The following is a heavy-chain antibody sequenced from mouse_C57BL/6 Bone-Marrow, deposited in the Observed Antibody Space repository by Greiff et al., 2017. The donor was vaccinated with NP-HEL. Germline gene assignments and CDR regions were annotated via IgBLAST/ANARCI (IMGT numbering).Heavy chain of an antibody. CDR2: ISNGGGST. CDR3: ARHGGLLPYAMDY. CDR1: GFTFSDYY. J-gene: IGHJ4*01. V-gene: IGHV5-12*01. Sequence: EVQLVESGGGLVQPGGSLKLSCAASGFTFSDYYMYWVRQTPEKRLEWVAYISNGGGSTYYPDTVKGRFTISRDNAKNTLYLQMSRLKSEDTAMYYCARHGGLLPYAMDYWGQGTSVTVSS. D-gene: IGHD1-1*01.